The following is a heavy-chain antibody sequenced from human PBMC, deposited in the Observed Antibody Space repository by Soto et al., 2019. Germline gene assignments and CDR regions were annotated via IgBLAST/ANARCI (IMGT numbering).Heavy chain of an antibody. D-gene: IGHD1-1*01. CDR2: IHSSGTTL. J-gene: IGHJ4*02. V-gene: IGHV3-11*01. CDR1: GFTFSDYY. CDR3: AREPDTSSTIDY. Sequence: QVQLVESGGGLVKPGGSLRLSCVASGFTFSDYYMSWVRQAPGKGLEWVSYIHSSGTTLYYADSVKGRFTISRDNAKKSLYLQMNSLRADDTAMDYCAREPDTSSTIDYWGQGTLVTVSS.